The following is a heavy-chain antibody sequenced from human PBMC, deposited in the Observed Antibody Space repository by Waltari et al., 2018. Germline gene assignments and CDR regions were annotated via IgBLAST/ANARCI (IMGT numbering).Heavy chain of an antibody. J-gene: IGHJ4*02. CDR3: ARVDWHYDFWSGDYAPPAIDY. CDR2: INTNTGNP. CDR1: GYTFTSYA. V-gene: IGHV7-4-1*02. D-gene: IGHD3-3*01. Sequence: QVQLVQSGSELKKPGASVKVSCKASGYTFTSYAMNWVRQAPGQGLEWMGWINTNTGNPTDAQGLTGRFGFPLDTPVSTAYLRISSLKAEDTAVYYCARVDWHYDFWSGDYAPPAIDYWGQGTLVTVSS.